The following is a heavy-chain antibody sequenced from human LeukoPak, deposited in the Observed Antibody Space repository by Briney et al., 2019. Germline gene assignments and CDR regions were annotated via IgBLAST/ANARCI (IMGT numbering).Heavy chain of an antibody. CDR1: GGSISSSSYY. D-gene: IGHD2-15*01. CDR2: IYYSGST. J-gene: IGHJ6*03. CDR3: ARTTEGYCRGTTRYYYYYYMNV. V-gene: IGHV4-39*01. Sequence: PSETLSLTCTVSGGSISSSSYYWGWIRQPPGKGLEWIGSIYYSGSTYYNPSLKSRVTISVDTSKNQFSLKLSSVTAADTAVYYCARTTEGYCRGTTRYYYYYYMNVWGKGTTATISS.